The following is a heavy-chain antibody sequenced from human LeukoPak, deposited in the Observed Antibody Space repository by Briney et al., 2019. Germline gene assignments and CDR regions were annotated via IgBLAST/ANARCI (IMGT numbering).Heavy chain of an antibody. CDR1: GYTFTSYY. Sequence: ASVKVSCKASGYTFTSYYMHWVRQAPGQGLDWMGVINPSSGSTSYAQKFQGRVTMTTYMSTSKVYMELSSLRSEDTAVYYCARSIAAAASPDYYYYMDVWGKGTTVTVSS. D-gene: IGHD6-13*01. V-gene: IGHV1-46*01. CDR3: ARSIAAAASPDYYYYMDV. J-gene: IGHJ6*03. CDR2: INPSSGST.